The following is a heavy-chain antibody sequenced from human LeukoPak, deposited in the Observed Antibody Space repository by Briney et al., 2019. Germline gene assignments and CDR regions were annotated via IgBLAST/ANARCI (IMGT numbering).Heavy chain of an antibody. D-gene: IGHD2-15*01. CDR2: IKEDGSEK. V-gene: IGHV3-7*03. Sequence: HPGGSLRLSCAASGFTFSSSAMSWVRQAPGKGLEWVANIKEDGSEKYYEDSVKGRFTISRDNAKNSLYLQMNSLRAEDTAVYYCARNVGWFRFDYWGQGTLVTVSS. CDR3: ARNVGWFRFDY. CDR1: GFTFSSSA. J-gene: IGHJ4*02.